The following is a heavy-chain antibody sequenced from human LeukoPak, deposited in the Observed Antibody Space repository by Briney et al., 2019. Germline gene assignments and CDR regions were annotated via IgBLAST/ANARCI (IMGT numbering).Heavy chain of an antibody. Sequence: GGSLRLSCLASGFTFSNYGMSWVRQAPGKGLEWVSGVSGSGLKTYYADSVKGRFTISRDNSNNTMYLQMSSLRAEDTAIYYCVSPGNDFEDRYSPHMDVWGKGTMVTVSS. CDR1: GFTFSNYG. CDR3: VSPGNDFEDRYSPHMDV. D-gene: IGHD2-15*01. J-gene: IGHJ6*03. CDR2: VSGSGLKT. V-gene: IGHV3-23*01.